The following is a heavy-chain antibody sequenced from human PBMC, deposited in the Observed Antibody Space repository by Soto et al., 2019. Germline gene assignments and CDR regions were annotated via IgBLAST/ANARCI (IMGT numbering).Heavy chain of an antibody. CDR3: ARAYCGSGSYYRSPLNWFDP. CDR2: IYYSGST. D-gene: IGHD3-10*01. J-gene: IGHJ5*02. Sequence: PSETLSLTCTVSGGSISSGGYYWSWIRQHPGKGLEWIGYIYYSGSTYYNPSLKSRVTISVDTSKNQFSLKLSSVTAADTAVYYCARAYCGSGSYYRSPLNWFDPWGQGTLVTVSS. V-gene: IGHV4-31*03. CDR1: GGSISSGGYY.